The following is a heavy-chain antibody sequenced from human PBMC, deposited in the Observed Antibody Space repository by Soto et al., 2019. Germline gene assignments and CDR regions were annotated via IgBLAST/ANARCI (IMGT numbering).Heavy chain of an antibody. V-gene: IGHV1-69*06. D-gene: IGHD3-16*02. J-gene: IGHJ4*02. Sequence: QVQLVQSGAEVKKPGSSVKVSCKASGGTFSSYAISWVRQAPGQGLEWMGGIIPIFGTANYAQKFQDRVTITADKSTSTAYMELSSLRAEDTAVYYCARGITLGGVIVPIPYYFDYWGQGPLVTVSS. CDR2: IIPIFGTA. CDR3: ARGITLGGVIVPIPYYFDY. CDR1: GGTFSSYA.